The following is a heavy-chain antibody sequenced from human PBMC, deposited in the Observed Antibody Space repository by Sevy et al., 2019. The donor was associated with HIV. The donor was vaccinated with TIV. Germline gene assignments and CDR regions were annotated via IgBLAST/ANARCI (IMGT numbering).Heavy chain of an antibody. CDR3: GGWSPDYYGMDV. D-gene: IGHD6-19*01. V-gene: IGHV4-34*01. CDR1: GGSFSGYY. Sequence: SETLSLTCAVYGGSFSGYYWSWIRQPPGKGLEWIGEINHSGSTNYNPSLKSRVTISVDTSKNQFSLKLSSVTAADTAVYYCGGWSPDYYGMDVWGQGTTVTVSS. CDR2: INHSGST. J-gene: IGHJ6*02.